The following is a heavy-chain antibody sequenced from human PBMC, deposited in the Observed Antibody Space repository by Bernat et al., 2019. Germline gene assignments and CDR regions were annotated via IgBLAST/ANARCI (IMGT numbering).Heavy chain of an antibody. CDR1: GGSISSSSYY. D-gene: IGHD4-23*01. CDR2: IYYSGST. CDR3: ARGNGPDYFDY. Sequence: QLQLQESGPGLVKPSETLSLTCTVSGGSISSSSYYWGWIRQPPGKGLEWIGSIYYSGSTYYNPSLKSRVTISVDTSKNQFSLKLSSVTAADTAVYYCARGNGPDYFDYWGQGTLVTVSS. V-gene: IGHV4-39*01. J-gene: IGHJ4*02.